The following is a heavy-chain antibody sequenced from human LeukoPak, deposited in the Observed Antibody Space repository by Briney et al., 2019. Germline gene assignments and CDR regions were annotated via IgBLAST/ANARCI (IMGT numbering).Heavy chain of an antibody. Sequence: GGSLRLSCAASGFTFSSYSMNWVRQAPGKGLEWVSSISSSSSYIYYADSVKGRFTISRDNAKNSLYLQMNSLRAGDTAVYYCARDRWTVTTLDYYYGMDVWGQGTTVTVSS. CDR1: GFTFSSYS. J-gene: IGHJ6*02. CDR2: ISSSSSYI. D-gene: IGHD4-17*01. CDR3: ARDRWTVTTLDYYYGMDV. V-gene: IGHV3-21*01.